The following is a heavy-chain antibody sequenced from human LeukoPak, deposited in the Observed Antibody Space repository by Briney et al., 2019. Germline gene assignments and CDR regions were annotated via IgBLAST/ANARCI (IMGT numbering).Heavy chain of an antibody. Sequence: GGSLRLSCAASGFTFSSYWMSWVRQAPGKGLEWVANIKQDGSEKYYVDSVKGRFTISRDNAKNSLYLQMNSLRAEDTAVYYCARVPAGTIGYYYYFYMDVWGKGTTVTVSS. D-gene: IGHD6-13*01. V-gene: IGHV3-7*01. CDR1: GFTFSSYW. CDR2: IKQDGSEK. J-gene: IGHJ6*03. CDR3: ARVPAGTIGYYYYFYMDV.